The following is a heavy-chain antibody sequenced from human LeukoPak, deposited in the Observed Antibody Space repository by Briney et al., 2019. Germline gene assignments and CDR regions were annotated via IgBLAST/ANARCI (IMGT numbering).Heavy chain of an antibody. CDR2: IYTSGST. CDR1: GGSMSSGRHY. Sequence: SETLSLTCTVSGGSMSSGRHYWSWIRQPAGKGLEWIGRIYTSGSTNYNPSLKSRLTISVDTSKNQFSLKLRSVTAADTAVYYCARTRDYYDSSGSPRGFDYWGQGTLVTVSS. J-gene: IGHJ4*02. V-gene: IGHV4-61*02. D-gene: IGHD3-22*01. CDR3: ARTRDYYDSSGSPRGFDY.